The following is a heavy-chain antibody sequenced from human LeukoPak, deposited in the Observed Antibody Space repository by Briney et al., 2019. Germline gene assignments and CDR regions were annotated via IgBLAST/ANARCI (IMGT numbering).Heavy chain of an antibody. J-gene: IGHJ4*02. V-gene: IGHV3-48*03. CDR1: GFTFRSYE. Sequence: GGSLRLSCAASGFTFRSYEMNWVRQAPGKGLEGVSFISSSGSAMYYGDSVKGRFTISRDNAKNSLYLQMNSLRAEDTALYYCVRDGRYCSGGRCFPIWGQGTLVTVST. CDR3: VRDGRYCSGGRCFPI. CDR2: ISSSGSAM. D-gene: IGHD2-15*01.